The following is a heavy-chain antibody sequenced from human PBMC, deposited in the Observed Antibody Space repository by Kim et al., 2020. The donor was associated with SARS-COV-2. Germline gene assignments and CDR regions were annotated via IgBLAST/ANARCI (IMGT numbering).Heavy chain of an antibody. Sequence: ASVKVSCKASGYTFTSYGISWVRQAPGQGLEWMGWISPYNGNTNYAQKLLGRVTMTTDTSTSTAYMELRSLRSDDTAVYYCARVGDILSISMDWGSDYWGQGTLVTVSS. CDR3: ARVGDILSISMDWGSDY. CDR2: ISPYNGNT. CDR1: GYTFTSYG. D-gene: IGHD3-10*01. V-gene: IGHV1-18*04. J-gene: IGHJ4*02.